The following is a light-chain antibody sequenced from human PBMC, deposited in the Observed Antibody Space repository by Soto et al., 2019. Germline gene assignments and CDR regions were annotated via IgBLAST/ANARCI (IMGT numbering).Light chain of an antibody. J-gene: IGKJ1*01. V-gene: IGKV4-1*01. Sequence: DIVLTQSPDSLAVPLGESATINCKSSQSVFYSSTNKNYLAWYQQKPGQPPKLLIYWASTRESGVPDRFSGSGSGTDFTLTISSLQAEDVAVYYCQKQGTFXQGTKVDIK. CDR3: QKQGT. CDR1: QSVFYSSTNKNY. CDR2: WAS.